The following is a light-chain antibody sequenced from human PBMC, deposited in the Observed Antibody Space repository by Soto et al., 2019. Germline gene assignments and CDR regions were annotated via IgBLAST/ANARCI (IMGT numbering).Light chain of an antibody. J-gene: IGLJ2*01. CDR1: SSDVGGYNY. CDR2: EVS. CDR3: SSYTASTTLYVV. V-gene: IGLV2-14*01. Sequence: QAVVTQPASVSGSPGQSITISCTGTSSDVGGYNYVSWYQQHPGKAPQLMIYEVSNRPSGVSNRFSGSKSGNTASLTISGLQAEDEADCYCSSYTASTTLYVVFGGGTKVTVL.